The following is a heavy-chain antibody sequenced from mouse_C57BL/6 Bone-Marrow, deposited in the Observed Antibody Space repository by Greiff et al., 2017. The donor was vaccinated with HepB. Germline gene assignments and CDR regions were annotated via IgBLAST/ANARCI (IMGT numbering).Heavy chain of an antibody. D-gene: IGHD2-3*01. CDR2: IWRGGST. V-gene: IGHV2-5*01. CDR1: GFALTSYG. CDR3: AKNYDGYFWFAY. J-gene: IGHJ3*01. Sequence: VQGVESGPGLVQPSQSLSITCTVSGFALTSYGVHWVRQSPGKGLEWLGVIWRGGSTDYNAAFMSRLSITKDNSKSQVFFKMNSLQADDTAIYYCAKNYDGYFWFAYWGQGTLVTVSA.